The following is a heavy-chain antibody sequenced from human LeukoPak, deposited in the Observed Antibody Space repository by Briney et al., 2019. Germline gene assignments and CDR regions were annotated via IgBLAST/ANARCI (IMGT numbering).Heavy chain of an antibody. J-gene: IGHJ3*02. CDR1: GFTVSSSY. Sequence: PGGSLRLSCAASGFTVSSSYMSWVRQAPGKGLEWVANIKQDGSEKYYVDSVKGRFTISRDNAKNSLYLQMNSLRAEDTAVYYCARDSLARYSSGLAFDIWGQGTMVTVSS. D-gene: IGHD5-18*01. CDR2: IKQDGSEK. V-gene: IGHV3-7*01. CDR3: ARDSLARYSSGLAFDI.